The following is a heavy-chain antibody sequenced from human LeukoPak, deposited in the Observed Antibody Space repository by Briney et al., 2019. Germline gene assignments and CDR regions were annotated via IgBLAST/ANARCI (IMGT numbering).Heavy chain of an antibody. Sequence: ASVKVSCKASGYTFTRYYMHWVRQAPGQGLEWMGWINPNSGGTNYAQKFQGRVTMTRDTSISTAYMELSRLRSDDTAVYYCARDRYYYDSSGYYYYFDYWGQGTLVTVSS. D-gene: IGHD3-22*01. J-gene: IGHJ4*02. CDR2: INPNSGGT. CDR3: ARDRYYYDSSGYYYYFDY. V-gene: IGHV1-2*02. CDR1: GYTFTRYY.